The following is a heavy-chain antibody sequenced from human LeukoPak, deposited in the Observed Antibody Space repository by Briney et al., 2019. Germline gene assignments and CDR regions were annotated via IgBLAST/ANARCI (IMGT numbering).Heavy chain of an antibody. CDR3: ARLPRGYSSSWADY. CDR1: GYSFSNYR. CDR2: IYPDDSDT. V-gene: IGHV5-51*01. Sequence: GESLKISCQGSGYSFSNYRLAWVRQMPGKGLEWMGIIYPDDSDTRYSPSFQGQVTISADKSISTAYLQWSSLKASDTAMYYCARLPRGYSSSWADYWGQGTLVTVSS. J-gene: IGHJ4*02. D-gene: IGHD6-13*01.